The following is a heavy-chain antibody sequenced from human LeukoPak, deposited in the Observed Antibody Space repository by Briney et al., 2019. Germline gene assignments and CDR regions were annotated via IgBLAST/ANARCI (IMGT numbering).Heavy chain of an antibody. CDR2: IIPILGIA. V-gene: IGHV1-69*04. Sequence: SVKVSCKASGGTFSSYAISWVRQAPGQGLEWMGRIIPILGIANYAQKFQGRVTITADKSTSTAYMELSSLRSEDTAVYYCARVAESDAYFDYWGQGTLVTVSS. CDR1: GGTFSSYA. D-gene: IGHD1-14*01. J-gene: IGHJ4*02. CDR3: ARVAESDAYFDY.